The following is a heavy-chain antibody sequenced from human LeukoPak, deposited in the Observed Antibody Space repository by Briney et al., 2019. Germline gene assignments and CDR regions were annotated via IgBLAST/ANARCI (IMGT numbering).Heavy chain of an antibody. CDR2: IYYNGNT. D-gene: IGHD5-18*01. V-gene: IGHV4-38-2*02. Sequence: SETLSLTCTVSTYSISSGYYWGWIRQPPGKGLEWIGNIYYNGNTYYNPSLKSRVTISVDTSKKQFSLKLRTATAADTAVYYCARIEAVTRGYNHAYYFDYWGQGTLVTVSS. J-gene: IGHJ4*02. CDR3: ARIEAVTRGYNHAYYFDY. CDR1: TYSISSGYY.